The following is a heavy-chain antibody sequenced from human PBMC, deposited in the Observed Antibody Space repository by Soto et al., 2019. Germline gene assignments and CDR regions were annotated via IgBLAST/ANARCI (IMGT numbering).Heavy chain of an antibody. CDR2: INSDGTTT. V-gene: IGHV3-74*01. D-gene: IGHD5-12*01. Sequence: EVQLVESGGGLVQPGGSLRLSCAASGFTFTTYWMHWVRQAPGKGLMWVSRINSDGTTTNYADSVKGRFTISRDNAKNTVYLQMDSLRPEDTAVCYCARVPTGGYDWNWGQGTLVTVSS. J-gene: IGHJ4*02. CDR1: GFTFTTYW. CDR3: ARVPTGGYDWN.